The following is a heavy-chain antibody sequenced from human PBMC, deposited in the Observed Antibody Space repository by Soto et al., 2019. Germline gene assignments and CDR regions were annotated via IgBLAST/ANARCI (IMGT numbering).Heavy chain of an antibody. D-gene: IGHD5-18*01. CDR2: IYYSGST. V-gene: IGHV4-39*01. Sequence: SETLSLTCTVSGGSISSSSYYWGWIRQPPGKGLEWIGSIYYSGSTYYNPSLKSRVTISVDTSKNQFSLRLSSVAAADTAVYYCARHESGYSYGLPEYYFDYWGQGTLVTVSS. CDR1: GGSISSSSYY. CDR3: ARHESGYSYGLPEYYFDY. J-gene: IGHJ4*02.